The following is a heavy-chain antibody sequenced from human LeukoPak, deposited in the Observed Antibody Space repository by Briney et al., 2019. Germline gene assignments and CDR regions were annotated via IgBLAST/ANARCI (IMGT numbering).Heavy chain of an antibody. D-gene: IGHD6-13*01. CDR2: IYSGGST. V-gene: IGHV3-53*01. CDR3: ARYIAAAGPSVHDAFDI. CDR1: GFSFGSYG. J-gene: IGHJ3*02. Sequence: GGSLRLSCAASGFSFGSYGMHWVRQAPGKGLEWVSVIYSGGSTYYADSVKGRFTISRDNSKNTLYLQMNSLRAEDTAVYYCARYIAAAGPSVHDAFDIWGQGTMVTVSS.